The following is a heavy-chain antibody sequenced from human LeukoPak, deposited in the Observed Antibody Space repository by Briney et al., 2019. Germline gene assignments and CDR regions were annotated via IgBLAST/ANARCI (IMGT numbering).Heavy chain of an antibody. CDR3: TTDWQLWFGDIFDY. CDR2: IKSKTDGGTT. V-gene: IGHV3-15*01. Sequence: GGCLRLSCAASGFTFSNAWMSWVRQAPGKGLEWVGRIKSKTDGGTTDYAAPVKGRFTISRDDSKNTLYLQMNSLKTEDTAVYYCTTDWQLWFGDIFDYWGQGTLVTVSS. CDR1: GFTFSNAW. J-gene: IGHJ4*02. D-gene: IGHD3-10*01.